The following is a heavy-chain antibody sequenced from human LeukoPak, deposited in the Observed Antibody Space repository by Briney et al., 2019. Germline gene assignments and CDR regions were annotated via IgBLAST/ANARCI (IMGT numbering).Heavy chain of an antibody. CDR1: GFIFSNVW. V-gene: IGHV3-15*01. J-gene: IGHJ4*02. D-gene: IGHD3-9*01. Sequence: GGSLRLSCASSGFIFSNVWISWVRQAPGKGLEWIGHIRSEIDGGTTELAAPAKGRFTISRDDSRNTLYLHMNSLKTEDTAVYFCTTSPLRYFDWTYDYWGRGTLVTVSS. CDR2: IRSEIDGGTT. CDR3: TTSPLRYFDWTYDY.